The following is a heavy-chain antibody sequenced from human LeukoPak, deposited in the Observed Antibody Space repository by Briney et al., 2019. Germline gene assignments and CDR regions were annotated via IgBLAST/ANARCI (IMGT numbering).Heavy chain of an antibody. CDR3: AREGSYDPFEY. CDR1: GFTISYHS. CDR2: INSDGSSA. V-gene: IGHV3-74*01. D-gene: IGHD2-15*01. Sequence: GGSLRLSCAAPGFTISYHSMYWVCHAPGKGLVWVSRINSDGSSASYADSVKGRFTISRDKAKNTLNMQRNSLRAEDTAVYYCAREGSYDPFEYWGQGTLVTVSS. J-gene: IGHJ4*02.